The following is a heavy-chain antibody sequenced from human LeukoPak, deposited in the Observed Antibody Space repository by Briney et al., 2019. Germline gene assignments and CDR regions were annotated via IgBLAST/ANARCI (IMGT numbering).Heavy chain of an antibody. CDR2: TGSTGVGT. D-gene: IGHD3-10*01. CDR1: GFTFSSYA. J-gene: IGHJ4*02. V-gene: IGHV3-23*01. Sequence: GGSLRLSCAASGFTFSSYAMNWARQAPGKGLEWVSGTGSTGVGTFYADSAKGRFTISRDNSKNTLYLQMNSLRAEDTAVYYCAKERYGSAPDYWGQGTLVTVSS. CDR3: AKERYGSAPDY.